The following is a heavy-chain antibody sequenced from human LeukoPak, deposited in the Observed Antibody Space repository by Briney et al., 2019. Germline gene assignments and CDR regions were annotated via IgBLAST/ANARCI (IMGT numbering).Heavy chain of an antibody. V-gene: IGHV3-23*01. Sequence: GGSLRLSCAASGFTFSSYAMSWVRQAPGKGLEWVSAISGSGGSTYYADSVKGRFTISRDNSKNTLYLQMNSLRAEDTALYYCARVVEIVVVVAATPYYFDYWGQGTLVTVSS. CDR1: GFTFSSYA. J-gene: IGHJ4*02. CDR3: ARVVEIVVVVAATPYYFDY. D-gene: IGHD2-15*01. CDR2: ISGSGGST.